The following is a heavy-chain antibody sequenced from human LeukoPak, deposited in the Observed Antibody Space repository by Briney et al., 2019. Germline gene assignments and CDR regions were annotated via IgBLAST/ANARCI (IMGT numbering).Heavy chain of an antibody. V-gene: IGHV1-69*10. J-gene: IGHJ6*03. Sequence: SVKVSCKASGGTFNSYGIIWVRQAPGQGLEWMGGIIPILGTANYAQKFQGRVTISADKSTSTAYMELRSLRSDDTAVYYCARGNGARGYRFGELFPYYYMDVWGKGTTVTISS. CDR2: IIPILGTA. CDR1: GGTFNSYG. CDR3: ARGNGARGYRFGELFPYYYMDV. D-gene: IGHD3-10*01.